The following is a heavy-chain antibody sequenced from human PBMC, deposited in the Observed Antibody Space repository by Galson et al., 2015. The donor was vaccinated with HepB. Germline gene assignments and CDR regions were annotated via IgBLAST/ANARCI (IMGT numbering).Heavy chain of an antibody. CDR2: VIPIFGTA. Sequence: SVKVSCKASGGTFSTYAISWVRQAPGQGLEWMGGVIPIFGTANYAQKFQGRVTITADESTSTAYMELSSLRSEDTAVYYCASYSNYEERAVAWAYWGQGTLVTVSS. CDR1: GGTFSTYA. V-gene: IGHV1-69*13. D-gene: IGHD4-11*01. J-gene: IGHJ4*02. CDR3: ASYSNYEERAVAWAY.